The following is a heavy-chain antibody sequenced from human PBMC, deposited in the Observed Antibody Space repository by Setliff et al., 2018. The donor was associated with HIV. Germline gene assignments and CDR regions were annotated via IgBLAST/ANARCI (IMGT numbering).Heavy chain of an antibody. CDR2: ISTDGSNK. CDR3: AKFRNRDLDY. J-gene: IGHJ4*02. D-gene: IGHD1-1*01. Sequence: PGGSMRLSCVVSGFSFSNFWMSWVRQTPGKGLESLAIISTDGSNKQYLNSVRGRFTISRDNAKNSLFLQMDNLRVEDTGIYFCAKFRNRDLDYWGQGTPLTVSS. CDR1: GFSFSNFW. V-gene: IGHV3-7*01.